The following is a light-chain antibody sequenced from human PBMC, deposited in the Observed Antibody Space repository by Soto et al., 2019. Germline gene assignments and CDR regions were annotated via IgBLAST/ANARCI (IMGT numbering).Light chain of an antibody. CDR3: QQFDNVPLT. J-gene: IGKJ4*01. CDR1: QSISNR. Sequence: TQAPFPLSSAFGDKSPNTWRASQSISNRLAWYQQKPGKAPKLLIYDASKLETGVPSRFSGSGSGTDFTLTITSLQPEDIATYYCQQFDNVPLTFGGGTKV. CDR2: DAS. V-gene: IGKV1-33*01.